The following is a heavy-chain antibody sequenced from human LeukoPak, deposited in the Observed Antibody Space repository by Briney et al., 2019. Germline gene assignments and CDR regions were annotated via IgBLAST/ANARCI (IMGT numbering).Heavy chain of an antibody. Sequence: GGSLRLSCVASGFTFTSYAMSWVRQAPGKGLEWVSAISGSGGSTYYADSVKGRFTISSDNSKNTLYLQMNSLRAEDTAVYYCAKRGAEVGATVAPGDYWGQGTLVTVSS. D-gene: IGHD1-26*01. CDR3: AKRGAEVGATVAPGDY. J-gene: IGHJ4*02. V-gene: IGHV3-23*01. CDR2: ISGSGGST. CDR1: GFTFTSYA.